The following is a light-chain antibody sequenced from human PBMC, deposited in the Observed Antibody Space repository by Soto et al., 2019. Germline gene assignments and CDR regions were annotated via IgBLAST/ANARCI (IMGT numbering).Light chain of an antibody. Sequence: QSALTQPASVSGSPGQSITISCTGTSSDVGGYNYVSWYQQHPGKAHKLMIYDVSNRPSGVSNLFSGSKSGNTASLTISGLQAEDEADYYCSSYTSSCTPVVFGGGTK. CDR2: DVS. V-gene: IGLV2-14*01. CDR1: SSDVGGYNY. J-gene: IGLJ2*01. CDR3: SSYTSSCTPVV.